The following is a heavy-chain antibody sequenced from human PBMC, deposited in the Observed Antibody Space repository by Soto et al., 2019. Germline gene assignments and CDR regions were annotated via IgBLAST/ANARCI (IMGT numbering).Heavy chain of an antibody. Sequence: EVQVVESGGGLVQPGGSLRLSCVASGFNFSNYEMNWVRQAPGKGLEWVSYITSSGSTTYYADSVKGRFIISRDNAKNSLYLQMNILRAEDTAVYYCATFGIVVTRPTWGQGTLVTVSS. CDR1: GFNFSNYE. CDR2: ITSSGSTT. J-gene: IGHJ4*02. V-gene: IGHV3-48*03. CDR3: ATFGIVVTRPT. D-gene: IGHD3-22*01.